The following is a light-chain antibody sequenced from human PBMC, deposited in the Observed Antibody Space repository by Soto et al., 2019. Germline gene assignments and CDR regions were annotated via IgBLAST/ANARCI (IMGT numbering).Light chain of an antibody. V-gene: IGLV2-14*01. CDR1: SNDVGGYNY. CDR2: DVS. Sequence: QSALTQPASVSGSPGQSIIISCTGTSNDVGGYNYVSWYQQHPGKAPKLMTYDVSNRPSGVSNRFSGSKSGNTASLTISGLQAEDEADYYCTSYTSSNTVVFGGGTKLTVL. CDR3: TSYTSSNTVV. J-gene: IGLJ2*01.